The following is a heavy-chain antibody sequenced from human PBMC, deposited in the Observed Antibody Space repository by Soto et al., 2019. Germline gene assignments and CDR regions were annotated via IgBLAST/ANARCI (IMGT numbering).Heavy chain of an antibody. CDR2: INHSGST. Sequence: SETLSLTCAVYGGSFSGYYWSWIRQPPGKGLEWIGEINHSGSTNYNPSLKSRVTISVDTSKNQFSLKLSSVTAADTAVYYCARGEVTGTPLWYWGQGTLLTLST. D-gene: IGHD1-20*01. CDR3: ARGEVTGTPLWY. CDR1: GGSFSGYY. J-gene: IGHJ4*02. V-gene: IGHV4-34*01.